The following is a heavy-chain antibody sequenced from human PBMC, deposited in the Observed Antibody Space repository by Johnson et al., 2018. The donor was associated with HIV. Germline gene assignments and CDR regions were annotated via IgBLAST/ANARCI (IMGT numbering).Heavy chain of an antibody. J-gene: IGHJ3*02. CDR1: GFTFSSYW. Sequence: QVQLVESGGGLVQPGGSLRLSCAASGFTFSSYWMSWVRQAPGKGLEWVTFIRYDGSEKYFADSVKGRFTISRDNSKNTLYLQMNSLRAEDTAVYYCARVRAGRENAFDIWGQGTMVTVSS. D-gene: IGHD1-26*01. V-gene: IGHV3-30*02. CDR3: ARVRAGRENAFDI. CDR2: IRYDGSEK.